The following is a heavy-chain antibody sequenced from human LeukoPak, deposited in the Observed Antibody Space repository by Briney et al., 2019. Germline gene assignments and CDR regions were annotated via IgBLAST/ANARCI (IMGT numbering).Heavy chain of an antibody. D-gene: IGHD6-6*01. J-gene: IGHJ4*02. CDR2: INHSGST. V-gene: IGHV4-34*01. CDR3: ARGWGSSSRLSYFDY. CDR1: GGSFSGYY. Sequence: PSETLSLTCAVYGGSFSGYYWSWIRQPPGKGLEWIGEINHSGSTNYNPSLKSRVTISVDTSKNQFSLKLSSVTAADTAVCYCARGWGSSSRLSYFDYWGQGTLVTVSS.